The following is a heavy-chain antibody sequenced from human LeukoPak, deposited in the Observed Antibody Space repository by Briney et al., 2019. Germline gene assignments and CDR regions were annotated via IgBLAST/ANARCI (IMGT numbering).Heavy chain of an antibody. CDR3: ARSTSSEYDIYHFDY. J-gene: IGHJ4*02. V-gene: IGHV3-33*01. D-gene: IGHD3-9*01. Sequence: GGSLRLSCSASGFTFSSYGMHWVRQAPGKGLEWVAVVWYDGINKYYADSVKGRFTISRDHSKNTLYLQMNSLRAEDTAVYYCARSTSSEYDIYHFDYWGQGTLDTVSS. CDR2: VWYDGINK. CDR1: GFTFSSYG.